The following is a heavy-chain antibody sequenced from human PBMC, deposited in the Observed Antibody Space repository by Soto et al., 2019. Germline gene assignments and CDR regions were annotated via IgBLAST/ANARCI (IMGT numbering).Heavy chain of an antibody. V-gene: IGHV1-46*01. CDR2: INPSGGST. J-gene: IGHJ6*02. D-gene: IGHD3-3*01. Sequence: GASVKVSCKASGYTFTSYYMHWVRQAPGQGLEWMGIINPSGGSTSYAQKFQGRVTMTRDTSTSTVYMELSSLRSEVTAVYYCARGTVGSGYYTPYYYYGMDVWGQGTTVTV. CDR1: GYTFTSYY. CDR3: ARGTVGSGYYTPYYYYGMDV.